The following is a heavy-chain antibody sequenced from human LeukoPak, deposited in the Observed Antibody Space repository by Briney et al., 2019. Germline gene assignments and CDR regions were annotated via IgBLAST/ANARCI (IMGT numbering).Heavy chain of an antibody. V-gene: IGHV3-11*01. J-gene: IGHJ4*02. CDR2: ISTSSSTI. D-gene: IGHD6-6*01. Sequence: GGSLRLSCAASGFTFSDYYMSWIRQAPGKGLEWVSYISTSSSTIYYADSVKGRFTVSRDNAKNSLYLQMNSLRAEDTAVFYCARLGGSSFPFDYWGQGTLVTVSS. CDR3: ARLGGSSFPFDY. CDR1: GFTFSDYY.